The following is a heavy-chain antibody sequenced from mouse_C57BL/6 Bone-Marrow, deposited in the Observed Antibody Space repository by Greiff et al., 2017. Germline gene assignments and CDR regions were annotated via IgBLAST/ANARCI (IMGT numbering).Heavy chain of an antibody. V-gene: IGHV1-72*01. CDR2: IDPNSGGT. CDR3: ARLYLILGAMDY. D-gene: IGHD2-3*01. CDR1: GYTFTSYW. J-gene: IGHJ4*01. Sequence: VKLQQPGAELVKPGASVKLSCKASGYTFTSYWMHWVKQRPGRGLEWIGRIDPNSGGTKYTEKFKSKATLTVDTTYSTAYMQLSSLTSEASAVYYCARLYLILGAMDYWGQGTSVTVSS.